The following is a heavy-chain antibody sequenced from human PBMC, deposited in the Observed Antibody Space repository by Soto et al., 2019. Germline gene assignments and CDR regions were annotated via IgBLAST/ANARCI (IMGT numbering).Heavy chain of an antibody. CDR2: INPSVGST. D-gene: IGHD1-26*01. V-gene: IGHV1-46*03. J-gene: IGHJ4*02. Sequence: QVQLVQSGAEVKKPGASVKVSCKASGYTFTSQNMHWVRQAPGQGLEWMGVINPSVGSTTYAQKFQGRVTMTRDTSTSTVYMEVSSLRSEDTAVYYCARTLGARFDYWGQGTLVTVSS. CDR1: GYTFTSQN. CDR3: ARTLGARFDY.